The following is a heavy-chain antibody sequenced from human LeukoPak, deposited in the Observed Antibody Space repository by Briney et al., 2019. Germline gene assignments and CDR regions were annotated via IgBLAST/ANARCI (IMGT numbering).Heavy chain of an antibody. CDR2: ICYSGTT. CDR3: ARYGLFSLDY. CDR1: GGSINNLC. J-gene: IGHJ4*02. Sequence: SETLSLTCTVSGGSINNLCWSWIRQPLGGALEWIGYICYSGTTNYNPSLKSRVSISLDTSKNQFSLKLNSVTAADTAVYYCARYGLFSLDYWGQGTLLTVSS. V-gene: IGHV4-59*08. D-gene: IGHD3-10*01.